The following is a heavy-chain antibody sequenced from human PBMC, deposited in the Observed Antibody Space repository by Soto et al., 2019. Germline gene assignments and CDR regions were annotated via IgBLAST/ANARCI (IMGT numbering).Heavy chain of an antibody. V-gene: IGHV3-23*01. CDR2: ISGSDGKT. CDR3: ARWSYLDY. D-gene: IGHD3-3*01. CDR1: GFSFGSYA. Sequence: GGSLRLSCAASGFSFGSYALSWVRQAPGKGLEWVSTISGSDGKTFYADSVKGRFSISRDTSQSTLYLQMNSLRADVTAMYYCARWSYLDYWGQGTRVTVSS. J-gene: IGHJ4*02.